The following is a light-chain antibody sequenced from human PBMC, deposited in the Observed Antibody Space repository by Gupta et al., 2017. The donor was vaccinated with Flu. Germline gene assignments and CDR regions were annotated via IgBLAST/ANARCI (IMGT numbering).Light chain of an antibody. J-gene: IGKJ4*01. Sequence: DIQMTQSPSSLSASVGDRVTITCRASQSISFYLNWYQQKPGKAPKLLIYAASSLQSGVPSRFSGSGSGTDFTLTISSLQPEDFANYYCQQSYNSPAFGGGTKVEIK. CDR3: QQSYNSPA. CDR1: QSISFY. V-gene: IGKV1-39*01. CDR2: AAS.